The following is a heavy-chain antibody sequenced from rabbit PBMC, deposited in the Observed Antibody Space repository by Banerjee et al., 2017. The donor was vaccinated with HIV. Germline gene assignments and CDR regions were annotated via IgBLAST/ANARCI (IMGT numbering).Heavy chain of an antibody. J-gene: IGHJ4*01. CDR2: IYTSSSGNT. CDR1: GFDLSSYYY. CDR3: ARIDPRYYTSGWDYLNL. D-gene: IGHD4-1*01. Sequence: QSLEESGGDLVKPGASLTLTCTASGFDLSSYYYMCWVRQAPGKGLEWIGCIYTSSSGNTYYASWAKGRFTISKTSSTTVDLQMNSLTAADTATYFCARIDPRYYTSGWDYLNLWGPGTLVTV. V-gene: IGHV1S40*01.